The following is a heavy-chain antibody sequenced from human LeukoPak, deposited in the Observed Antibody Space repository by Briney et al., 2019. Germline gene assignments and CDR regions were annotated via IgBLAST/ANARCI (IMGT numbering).Heavy chain of an antibody. V-gene: IGHV3-23*01. Sequence: GGSLRLSCAASGFTFSSYAMSWVRQAPGKGLEWVSAISGSGGSTYYADSVKGRFTISRDNSKNTLYLQMNSLRAEDTAVYYCARGLISFPAFDYWGQGTLVTVSS. CDR1: GFTFSSYA. CDR3: ARGLISFPAFDY. D-gene: IGHD2-2*01. J-gene: IGHJ4*02. CDR2: ISGSGGST.